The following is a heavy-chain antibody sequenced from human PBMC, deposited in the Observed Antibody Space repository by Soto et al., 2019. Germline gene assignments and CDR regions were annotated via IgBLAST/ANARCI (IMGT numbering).Heavy chain of an antibody. D-gene: IGHD3-16*01. CDR3: ARGGGTSVCFNEF. V-gene: IGHV1-69*01. CDR2: IIPFFGTT. CDR1: GGLFSSFA. J-gene: IGHJ4*02. Sequence: QEQLVQSGAEVKKPGSSVKVSCKDSGGLFSSFAISWVRQAPGHGLEWMGGIIPFFGTTNYAQKFQGRVTITADEPTNTASMELSSLTSDATAMYCWARGGGTSVCFNEFWGQVTQVTVSS.